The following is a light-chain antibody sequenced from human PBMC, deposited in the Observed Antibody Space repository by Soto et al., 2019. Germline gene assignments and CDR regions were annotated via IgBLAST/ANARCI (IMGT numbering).Light chain of an antibody. CDR1: QTISNY. CDR2: RSS. Sequence: DIQMTQSPSTLSASGGDRVTITCRASQTISNYLTWYQQRPGKAPKLLTYRSSILQNGVPSRFSGSASGTEFTLTISSLLPDYFANYYGQQYYIYATFVQGTRVEI. CDR3: QQYYIYAT. J-gene: IGKJ1*01. V-gene: IGKV1-5*03.